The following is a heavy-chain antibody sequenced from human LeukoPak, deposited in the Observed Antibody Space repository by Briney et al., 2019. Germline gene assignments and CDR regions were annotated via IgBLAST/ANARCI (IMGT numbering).Heavy chain of an antibody. J-gene: IGHJ4*02. CDR3: ARFMDFWSGYNDY. V-gene: IGHV5-51*01. CDR1: GYSFTSYW. CDR2: IYPGDSDT. Sequence: GESLKISCKGSGYSFTSYWIGWVRQMPGKGLEWMGIIYPGDSDTRYGPSFQGQVTISADKSISTAYLQWSSLKASDTAMYYCARFMDFWSGYNDYWGQGTLVTVSS. D-gene: IGHD3-3*01.